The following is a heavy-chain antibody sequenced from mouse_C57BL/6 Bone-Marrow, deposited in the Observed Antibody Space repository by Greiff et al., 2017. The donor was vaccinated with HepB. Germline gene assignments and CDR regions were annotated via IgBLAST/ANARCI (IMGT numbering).Heavy chain of an antibody. D-gene: IGHD1-1*01. Sequence: EVKLMESGGGLVKPGGSLKLSCAASGFTFSSYAMSWVRQTPEKRLEWVATISDGGSYTYYPDNVKGRFTISRDNAKNNLYLQMSHLKSEDTAMYYCARFLLHDYWGQGTTLTVS. CDR2: ISDGGSYT. V-gene: IGHV5-4*03. CDR1: GFTFSSYA. CDR3: ARFLLHDY. J-gene: IGHJ2*01.